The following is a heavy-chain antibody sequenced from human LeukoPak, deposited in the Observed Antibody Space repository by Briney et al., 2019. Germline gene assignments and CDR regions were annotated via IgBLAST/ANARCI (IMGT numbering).Heavy chain of an antibody. V-gene: IGHV3-23*01. Sequence: SGGSLRLSCAASGFTFSSSAMSWVRQAPGKGLEWVSSISGSGSGGSTYYADSVKGRFTISRDNSKTTLYLQLDGLRVEDTALYYCTKQFYEEGVDAWGQGTRVTVSS. D-gene: IGHD3-3*01. CDR3: TKQFYEEGVDA. J-gene: IGHJ5*02. CDR1: GFTFSSSA. CDR2: ISGSGSGGST.